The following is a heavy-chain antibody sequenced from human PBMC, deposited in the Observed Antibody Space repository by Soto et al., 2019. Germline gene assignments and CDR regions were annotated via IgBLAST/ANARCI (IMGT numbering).Heavy chain of an antibody. Sequence: QVQLVQSGAEVKKPGASVKVSCKASGYTFTSYAISWVRQAPGKGLEWMGGISAYNGNTNYAQKLQGRVTRTTATPTSTAHMEPTRLRSEDTALYLCARDAPPPLEWGQATLVTVSS. CDR3: ARDAPPPLE. CDR2: ISAYNGNT. CDR1: GYTFTSYA. V-gene: IGHV1-18*01. J-gene: IGHJ4*01.